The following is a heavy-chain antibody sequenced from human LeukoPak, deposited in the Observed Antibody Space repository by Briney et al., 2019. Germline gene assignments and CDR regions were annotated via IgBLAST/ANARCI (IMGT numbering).Heavy chain of an antibody. CDR2: ISGSGTNT. CDR1: GFTFSSYA. CDR3: AKDPFRARISAPDY. J-gene: IGHJ4*02. V-gene: IGHV3-23*01. D-gene: IGHD6-6*01. Sequence: GGSLRLYCAASGFTFSSYAMSWVRQAPGKGLEWVSAISGSGTNTYYADSVKGRFTISRDNSKNTLYLQINSLRAEDTAVYYCAKDPFRARISAPDYWGQGTLVTVSS.